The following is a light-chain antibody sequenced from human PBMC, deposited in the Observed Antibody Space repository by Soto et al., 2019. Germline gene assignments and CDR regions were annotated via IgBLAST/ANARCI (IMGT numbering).Light chain of an antibody. J-gene: IGLJ3*02. CDR2: SND. V-gene: IGLV1-44*01. CDR3: AAWEASLNGWV. CDR1: SSNIGSHT. Sequence: QSVLTQPPSASGTPGQRVTMSCSGSSSNIGSHTVSWFQHLPGTAPKLLIYSNDQRPSGVPDRFSGSKSGTSGSLAISGLQSEDEADYYCAAWEASLNGWVFGGGTQLTVL.